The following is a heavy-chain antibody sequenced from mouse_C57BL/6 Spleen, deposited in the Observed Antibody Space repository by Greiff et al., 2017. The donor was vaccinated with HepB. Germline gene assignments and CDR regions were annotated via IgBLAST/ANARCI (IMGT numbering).Heavy chain of an antibody. D-gene: IGHD1-1*01. Sequence: VQLQQSGAELMKPGASVKLSCKAPGYTFTGYWIEWVKQRPGHGLEWIGEILPGSGSTNYNEKFKGKATFTADTSSNTADMQLSSLTTEDSAIYYCASDVLLRYFDVWGTGTTVTVSS. CDR2: ILPGSGST. J-gene: IGHJ1*03. V-gene: IGHV1-9*01. CDR3: ASDVLLRYFDV. CDR1: GYTFTGYW.